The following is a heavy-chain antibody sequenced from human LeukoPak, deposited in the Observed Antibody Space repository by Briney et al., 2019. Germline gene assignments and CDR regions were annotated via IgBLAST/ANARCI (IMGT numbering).Heavy chain of an antibody. CDR3: ARGRRSSGLNGYFQH. CDR1: GYTFTSYG. D-gene: IGHD6-19*01. Sequence: GASVKVSCKASGYTFTSYGISWVRQAPGQGLEWMGWISAYNGNTNYAQKFQGRVTMTRDTSISTAYMELSRLRSDDTAVYYCARGRRSSGLNGYFQHWGQGTLVTVSS. V-gene: IGHV1-18*01. CDR2: ISAYNGNT. J-gene: IGHJ1*01.